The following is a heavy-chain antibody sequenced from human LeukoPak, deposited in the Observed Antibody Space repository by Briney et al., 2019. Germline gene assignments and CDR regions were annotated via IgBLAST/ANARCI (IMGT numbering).Heavy chain of an antibody. D-gene: IGHD3-22*01. CDR1: GFTFSSYA. Sequence: PPGTPPLLSSAASGFTFSSYAMRWVRPAPGKGLEWVAVIAYDGSSKYYADSVKGRFTISRDNSKNMLYLQMSSLRAEDRAVYYCARVYYDGSGGAFDIWGQGTMVTVS. CDR2: IAYDGSSK. J-gene: IGHJ3*02. V-gene: IGHV3-30-3*01. CDR3: ARVYYDGSGGAFDI.